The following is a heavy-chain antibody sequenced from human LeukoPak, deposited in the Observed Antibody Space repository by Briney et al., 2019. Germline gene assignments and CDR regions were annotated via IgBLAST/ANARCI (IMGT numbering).Heavy chain of an antibody. CDR3: AREMIAVAGERAFDY. CDR1: GGSISSYY. J-gene: IGHJ4*02. Sequence: IPSETLSLTCTVSGGSISSYYWSWIRQPAGKGPEWIGRIYTSGSTNYNPSLKSRVTMSVDTSKNQFSLKLSSVTAADTAVYYCAREMIAVAGERAFDYWGQGTLVTVSS. CDR2: IYTSGST. D-gene: IGHD6-19*01. V-gene: IGHV4-4*07.